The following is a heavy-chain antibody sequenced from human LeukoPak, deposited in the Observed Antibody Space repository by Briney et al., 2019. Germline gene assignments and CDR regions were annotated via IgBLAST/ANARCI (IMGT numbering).Heavy chain of an antibody. CDR2: INPSGGST. CDR1: GFPFTSYL. CDR3: ACVVRGAFDI. Sequence: APIQGSFQASGFPFTSYLMARVATAPGQGVEWMGIINPSGGSTSYPQKFQGRVTMTRDTSTSTVYMELSSLRSEDTAVYYCACVVRGAFDIWGQGTLVTVSS. D-gene: IGHD2-21*01. V-gene: IGHV1-46*03. J-gene: IGHJ3*02.